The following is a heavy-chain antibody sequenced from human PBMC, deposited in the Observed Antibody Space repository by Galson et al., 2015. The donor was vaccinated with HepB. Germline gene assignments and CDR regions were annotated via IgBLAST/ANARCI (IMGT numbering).Heavy chain of an antibody. D-gene: IGHD6-13*01. Sequence: SLRLSCAASGFTFSSYGMHWVRQAPGKGLEWVSSISSSRSYIDYADPVKGRFTISRDNAKNSLYLQMNSLRAEDTAVYYCARDGSSWLWGNSRWNNWFDPWGQGTLVTVSS. CDR1: GFTFSSYG. J-gene: IGHJ5*02. CDR3: ARDGSSWLWGNSRWNNWFDP. CDR2: ISSSRSYI. V-gene: IGHV3-21*01.